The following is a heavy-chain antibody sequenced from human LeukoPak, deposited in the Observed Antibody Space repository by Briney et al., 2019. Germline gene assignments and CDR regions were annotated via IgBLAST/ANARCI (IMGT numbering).Heavy chain of an antibody. CDR3: AKGGYCSGGSCHKTPITYYYYYYMDV. Sequence: PGGSLRLSCAASGFTFSSHGMSWVRQAPGKGLEWVSAISGSGGSTYYADSVKGRFTISRDNSKNTLYLQMNSLRAEDTAVYYCAKGGYCSGGSCHKTPITYYYYYYMDVWGKGTTVTISS. D-gene: IGHD2-15*01. CDR1: GFTFSSHG. J-gene: IGHJ6*03. V-gene: IGHV3-23*01. CDR2: ISGSGGST.